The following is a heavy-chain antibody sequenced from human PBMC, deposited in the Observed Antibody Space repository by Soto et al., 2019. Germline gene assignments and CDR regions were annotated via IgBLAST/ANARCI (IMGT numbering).Heavy chain of an antibody. V-gene: IGHV1-18*01. J-gene: IGHJ3*02. CDR3: ARPVTSPDHLDI. D-gene: IGHD4-4*01. Sequence: QVQLVQSGAEVKKPGASVKVSCKSSGYIFSDYGITWVRQAPGQGLEWMGWISAYNGNTDYAQKFQDRLTLATDTSTSTAYMELRSLRSDDPALCYCARPVTSPDHLDIWGQGTIVTVSS. CDR1: GYIFSDYG. CDR2: ISAYNGNT.